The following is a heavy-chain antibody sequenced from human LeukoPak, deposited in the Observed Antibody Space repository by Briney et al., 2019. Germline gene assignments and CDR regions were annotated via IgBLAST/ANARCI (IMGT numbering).Heavy chain of an antibody. CDR3: AKVPRRDGFDL. V-gene: IGHV3-7*03. CDR2: IKQDGSEK. J-gene: IGHJ3*01. Sequence: GGSLRLSCAASGFSFSSYWMTWVRQAPGKGLEWVANIKQDGSEKYYVDSVKGRFTISRDDADNSLCLQMNSLRAEDTAVYYCAKVPRRDGFDLWGQGTMVTVSS. CDR1: GFSFSSYW.